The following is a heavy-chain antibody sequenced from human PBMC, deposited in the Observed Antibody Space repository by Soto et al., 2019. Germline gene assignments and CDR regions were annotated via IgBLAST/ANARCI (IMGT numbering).Heavy chain of an antibody. D-gene: IGHD6-19*01. CDR2: ISAYNGNT. CDR1: GYTFTSYG. V-gene: IGHV1-18*01. J-gene: IGHJ4*02. Sequence: QVQLVQSGAEVKKPGASVKVSCKASGYTFTSYGISWVRQAPGQGLEWMGWISAYNGNTNYAQKHQGRVTMTRDTYTSTAYMELWSLRSDDTAVYYCARDGAVAGTLEIDDYWGQGTLVTVSS. CDR3: ARDGAVAGTLEIDDY.